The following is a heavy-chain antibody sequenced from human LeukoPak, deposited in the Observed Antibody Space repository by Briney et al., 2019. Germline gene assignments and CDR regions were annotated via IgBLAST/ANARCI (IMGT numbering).Heavy chain of an antibody. D-gene: IGHD4-17*01. J-gene: IGHJ4*02. CDR1: GFTFRSYW. V-gene: IGHV3-74*01. CDR2: INSDGSST. Sequence: PGGSLRLSCAASGFTFRSYWMHWVRQAPGKGLVWVSRINSDGSSTSYADSVKGRFTISRDNSKNTLYLQMNSLRAEDTAVYYCAKDSFYGDYIVVDYWGQGTLVTVSS. CDR3: AKDSFYGDYIVVDY.